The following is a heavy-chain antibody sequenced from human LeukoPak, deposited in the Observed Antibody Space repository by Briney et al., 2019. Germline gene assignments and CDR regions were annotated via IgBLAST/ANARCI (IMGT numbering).Heavy chain of an antibody. V-gene: IGHV4-31*03. CDR3: ASDSGYGLNDY. CDR1: GGSISSGDYY. D-gene: IGHD5-12*01. CDR2: IFYTGST. Sequence: SETLSLTCTVSGGSISSGDYYWSWIRQHPEKGLEWLGYIFYTGSTYYNPSLRSRVARSVDTSKNQFSLRLTSVTAADTAVYYCASDSGYGLNDYWGQGTLVTVSS. J-gene: IGHJ4*02.